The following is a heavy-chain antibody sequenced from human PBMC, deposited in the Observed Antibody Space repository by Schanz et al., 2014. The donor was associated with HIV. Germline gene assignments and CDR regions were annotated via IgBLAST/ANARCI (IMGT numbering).Heavy chain of an antibody. D-gene: IGHD3-22*01. CDR2: INPNKGDT. CDR1: GYTFTDYF. V-gene: IGHV1-2*02. J-gene: IGHJ6*02. Sequence: QVQLVQSGAEVKKPGASVKVSCKASGYTFTDYFVHWVRQAPGQGLEWMGWINPNKGDTRFARKFQGRVTMTRDTSISTAYMELSRLRSDDTAVYYCAYSSGFYQYSYGMDVWGQGTTVTVSS. CDR3: AYSSGFYQYSYGMDV.